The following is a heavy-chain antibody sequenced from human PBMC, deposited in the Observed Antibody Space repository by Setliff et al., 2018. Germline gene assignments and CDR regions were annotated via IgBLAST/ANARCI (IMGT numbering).Heavy chain of an antibody. CDR1: GFTFKSYT. Sequence: GGSLRLSCAASGFTFKSYTINWVRQAPGKGLEWVSYITSSNIIYYADSVRGRFTISRDNAKNSLYLRLNSLRAEDTAVYYCASNPRKGRSGGYFYDDPYYYYMDVWGKGTTVTVSS. CDR3: ASNPRKGRSGGYFYDDPYYYYMDV. V-gene: IGHV3-48*01. CDR2: ITSSNII. J-gene: IGHJ6*03. D-gene: IGHD1-26*01.